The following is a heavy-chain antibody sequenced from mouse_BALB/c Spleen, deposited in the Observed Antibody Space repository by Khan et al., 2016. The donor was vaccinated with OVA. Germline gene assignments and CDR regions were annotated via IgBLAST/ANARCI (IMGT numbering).Heavy chain of an antibody. CDR2: IWSGGST. J-gene: IGHJ4*01. V-gene: IGHV2-2*02. Sequence: QVQLKQSGPGLVQPSQSLFITCTVSGFSLTSYGVPWVRQSPGKGLEWLGVIWSGGSTDYNPAFISRLTISKDNSKSQAFFKMNSLQANDTAIYYCARTYFSYGNYGDYFTMDYWGQGTSVTVSS. CDR3: ARTYFSYGNYGDYFTMDY. CDR1: GFSLTSYG. D-gene: IGHD2-1*01.